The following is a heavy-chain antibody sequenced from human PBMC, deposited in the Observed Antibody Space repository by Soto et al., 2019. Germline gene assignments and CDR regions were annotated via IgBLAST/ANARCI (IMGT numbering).Heavy chain of an antibody. Sequence: GGSLRLSCAASGFTFSSYAMHWVRQAPGKGLEYVSAISSNGGSTYYANSVKGRFTISRDNSKNTRYLQMGSLRAEDMAVYYCARSSRPYYYYYYMDVWGKGTTVTVSS. J-gene: IGHJ6*03. V-gene: IGHV3-64*01. CDR3: ARSSRPYYYYYYMDV. D-gene: IGHD6-19*01. CDR2: ISSNGGST. CDR1: GFTFSSYA.